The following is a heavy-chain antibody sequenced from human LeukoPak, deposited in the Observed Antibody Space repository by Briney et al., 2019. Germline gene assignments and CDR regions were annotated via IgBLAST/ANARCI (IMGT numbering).Heavy chain of an antibody. V-gene: IGHV3-21*01. CDR3: ARGGSSGWWAFEI. Sequence: GGSLRLSCAASGFTFSSYSMNWVRQAPGKGLEWVSSISSSSSYIYYADSVKGRFTISRDNAKNSLYLQMNSLRAEDTAVYYCARGGSSGWWAFEIWGQGTMVTVSS. CDR1: GFTFSSYS. D-gene: IGHD6-19*01. CDR2: ISSSSSYI. J-gene: IGHJ3*02.